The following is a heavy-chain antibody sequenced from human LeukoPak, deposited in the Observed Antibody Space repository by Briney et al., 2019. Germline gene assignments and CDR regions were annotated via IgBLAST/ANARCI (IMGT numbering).Heavy chain of an antibody. CDR2: ISYDGSNK. CDR3: AKDQIPVGGYCSSTSCNSYSYYGMDV. J-gene: IGHJ6*02. D-gene: IGHD2-2*01. CDR1: GFIFSSYG. V-gene: IGHV3-30*18. Sequence: PGGSLRLSCAASGFIFSSYGMHWVRQAPGKGLEWVAVISYDGSNKYYADSVKGRFTISRDNSKNTLYLQMNSLRAEDTAVYYCAKDQIPVGGYCSSTSCNSYSYYGMDVWGQETTVTVS.